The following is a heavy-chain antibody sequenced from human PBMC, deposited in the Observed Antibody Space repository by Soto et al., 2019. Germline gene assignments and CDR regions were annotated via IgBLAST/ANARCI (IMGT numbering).Heavy chain of an antibody. Sequence: SETLSLTCAVYGGSFSGYYWSWIRQPPGKGLEWIGEINHSGSTNYNPSLKSRFTISVDTSKNQFSLKLSSVTAADTAVYYCASFPKIAAAEDWFDPWGQGTLVTVSS. CDR2: INHSGST. V-gene: IGHV4-34*01. D-gene: IGHD6-13*01. CDR3: ASFPKIAAAEDWFDP. CDR1: GGSFSGYY. J-gene: IGHJ5*02.